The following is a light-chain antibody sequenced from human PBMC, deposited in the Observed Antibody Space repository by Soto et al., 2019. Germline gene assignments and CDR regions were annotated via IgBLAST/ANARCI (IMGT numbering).Light chain of an antibody. CDR2: DNN. CDR1: SSNIGNNY. J-gene: IGLJ1*01. CDR3: GTWDSSLSAGV. Sequence: QSVLTQPPSVSAAPGQKVTISCSGSSSNIGNNYVSWYQQLPGTAPKLLIYDNNKRPSGIPDRFSGSKSGTSATLGITGLQTGEEADYYCGTWDSSLSAGVFGTGTKLTVL. V-gene: IGLV1-51*01.